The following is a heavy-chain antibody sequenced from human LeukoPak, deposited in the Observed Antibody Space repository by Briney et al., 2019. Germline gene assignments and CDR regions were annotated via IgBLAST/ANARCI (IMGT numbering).Heavy chain of an antibody. CDR1: GGSFSGYY. V-gene: IGHV4-34*01. D-gene: IGHD5-18*01. CDR3: ARQLWPNYYGMDV. Sequence: TPSETLSLTCAVFGGSFSGYYWSCIRQTPGKGLEWIGEINHSGSTHYSPSLKSRVTISADTSKNQFSLKLSSVTAADTAVYYCARQLWPNYYGMDVWGQGTTVTVSS. CDR2: INHSGST. J-gene: IGHJ6*02.